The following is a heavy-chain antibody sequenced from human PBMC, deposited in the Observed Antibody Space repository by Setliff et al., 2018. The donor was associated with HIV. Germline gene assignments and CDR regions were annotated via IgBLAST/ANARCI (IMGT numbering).Heavy chain of an antibody. V-gene: IGHV4-38-2*02. CDR2: IYHSGST. Sequence: PSETLSLTCTVSGHSITSDYQWGWIRQPPGKGLEWIGSIYHSGSTYYNPSLKSRVTISVDTTKSQFSLKLTSVTAADTAVYYCARGSCFNTGCLDSWGQGALVTVSS. CDR1: GHSITSDYQ. J-gene: IGHJ4*02. CDR3: ARGSCFNTGCLDS. D-gene: IGHD2-2*01.